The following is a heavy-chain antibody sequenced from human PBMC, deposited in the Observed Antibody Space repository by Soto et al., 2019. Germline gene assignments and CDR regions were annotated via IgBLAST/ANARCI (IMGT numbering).Heavy chain of an antibody. Sequence: SETLSLTCNVSGGSFSPNYWSWIRQPPGKGLEWIGYMYHSGSTYYNPSLKSRVTISIDRSKNQFSLKLSSVTAADTAVYYCARVPDYWGQGILVTVSS. J-gene: IGHJ4*02. CDR2: MYHSGST. CDR1: GGSFSPNY. D-gene: IGHD2-2*01. CDR3: ARVPDY. V-gene: IGHV4-30-2*01.